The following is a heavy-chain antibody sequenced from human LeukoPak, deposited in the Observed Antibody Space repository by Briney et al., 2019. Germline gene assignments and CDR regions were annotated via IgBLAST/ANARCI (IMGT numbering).Heavy chain of an antibody. D-gene: IGHD2-15*01. CDR2: MNPNSGNT. Sequence: ASVKVSCKASGYTFTSYDINWVRQATGQGLEWMGWMNPNSGNTGYAQKFQGRVTMTRDTSISTAYMELSRLRSDDTAVYYCARGEIVVVVAATYMDVWGKGTTVTVSS. CDR1: GYTFTSYD. CDR3: ARGEIVVVVAATYMDV. V-gene: IGHV1-8*02. J-gene: IGHJ6*03.